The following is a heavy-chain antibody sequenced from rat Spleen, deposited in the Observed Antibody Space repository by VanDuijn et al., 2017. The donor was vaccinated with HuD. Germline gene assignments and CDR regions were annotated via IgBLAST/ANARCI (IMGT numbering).Heavy chain of an antibody. D-gene: IGHD1-12*02. CDR1: GFTFDDYG. CDR3: ARHEDGSYPPGYFDY. Sequence: EVKLVESGGGLVQPGRSLKLSCAASGFTFDDYGMAWVRQAPKNGLEWVASISWGGSSTYYLDNVKGRFTISRDNAKNALYLQMNNLRSEDTATYYCARHEDGSYPPGYFDYWGQGVMVTVSS. V-gene: IGHV5-7*01. CDR2: ISWGGSST. J-gene: IGHJ2*01.